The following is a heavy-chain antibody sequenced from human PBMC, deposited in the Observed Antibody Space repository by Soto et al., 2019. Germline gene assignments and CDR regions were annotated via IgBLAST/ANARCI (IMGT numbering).Heavy chain of an antibody. V-gene: IGHV1-69*01. D-gene: IGHD3-22*01. CDR1: GGPLTGFS. CDR3: VRGYYDSGWAT. CDR2: VLPIFEAS. Sequence: QVQLVQSGTEVKRPGSSVKISCRASGGPLTGFSFSWVRQGPGQGLEWVGGVLPIFEASNYAPRFQGRVTVTAEESTATAYMELGSLRLEDTAVYFCVRGYYDSGWATWGQGTLLIVSS. J-gene: IGHJ4*02.